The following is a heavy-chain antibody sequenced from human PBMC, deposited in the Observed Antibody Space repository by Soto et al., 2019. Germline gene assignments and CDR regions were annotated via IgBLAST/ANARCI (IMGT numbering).Heavy chain of an antibody. D-gene: IGHD2-15*01. CDR3: AKVGAVPGATVSYYHYAMDV. V-gene: IGHV3-30*18. CDR1: GFTFSSFG. CDR2: ISYDGSNK. Sequence: GGSLRLSCVAPGFTFSSFGMHWVRQAPGEGLEWVAVISYDGSNKYYADYVKGRFTISRDNSKNTLYLQMNSLRAEDTAVYYCAKVGAVPGATVSYYHYAMDVWGQGTTVTVSS. J-gene: IGHJ6*02.